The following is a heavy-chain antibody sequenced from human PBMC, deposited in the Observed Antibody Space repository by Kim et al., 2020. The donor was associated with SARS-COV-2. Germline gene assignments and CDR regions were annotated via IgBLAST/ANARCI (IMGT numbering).Heavy chain of an antibody. CDR3: ARRVTMVRGVSEKNWFDP. V-gene: IGHV4-28*01. D-gene: IGHD3-10*01. J-gene: IGHJ5*02. CDR1: GYSISSSNW. CDR2: IYYSGST. Sequence: SETLSLTCAVSGYSISSSNWWGWIRQPPGKGLEWIGYIYYSGSTYYNPSLKSRVTMSVDTSKKQFSLKLSSVTAVDTAVYYCARRVTMVRGVSEKNWFDPWGQGTLVTVSS.